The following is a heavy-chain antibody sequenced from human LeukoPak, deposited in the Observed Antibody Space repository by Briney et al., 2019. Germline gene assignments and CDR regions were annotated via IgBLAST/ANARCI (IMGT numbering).Heavy chain of an antibody. CDR2: ISAYNGNT. CDR1: GYTFTSYG. V-gene: IGHV1-18*01. D-gene: IGHD6-6*01. Sequence: ASVKVSCKASGYTFTSYGISWVRQAPGQGLEWMGWISAYNGNTNYAQKFQSRATITRNTSISTAYMELSSLRSEDTALYYCARGKIAARRGSWFDPWGQGTLVTVSS. J-gene: IGHJ5*02. CDR3: ARGKIAARRGSWFDP.